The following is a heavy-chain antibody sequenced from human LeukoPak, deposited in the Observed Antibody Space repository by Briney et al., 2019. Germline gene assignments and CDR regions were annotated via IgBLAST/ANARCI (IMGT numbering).Heavy chain of an antibody. V-gene: IGHV4-61*02. J-gene: IGHJ6*03. CDR2: IYTSGST. CDR3: ARVTSSDWYSYYYMDV. CDR1: GGSISSGSYY. D-gene: IGHD6-19*01. Sequence: SETLSLTCTVSGGSISSGSYYWSWIRQPAGKGLEWIGRIYTSGSTNYNPSLKSRVTISVDTSKNQFSLKLSSVTAADTAVYYCARVTSSDWYSYYYMDVWGKGTTVTISS.